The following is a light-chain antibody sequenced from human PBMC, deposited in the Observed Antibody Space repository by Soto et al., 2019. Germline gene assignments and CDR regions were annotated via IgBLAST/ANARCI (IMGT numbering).Light chain of an antibody. CDR1: QGISNY. V-gene: IGKV1-27*01. J-gene: IGKJ1*01. CDR3: QKYDSALGT. Sequence: DIQMTQSPSSLSASVGDRVTITCRATQGISNYLAWYQQKPGKVPKLLIYAASTLQSGVPSRFSGSGSGTDFTLTISSMQPEDVATYYCQKYDSALGTFGQGTKVEIK. CDR2: AAS.